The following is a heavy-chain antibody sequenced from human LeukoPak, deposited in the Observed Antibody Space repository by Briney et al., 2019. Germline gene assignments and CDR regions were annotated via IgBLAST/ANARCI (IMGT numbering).Heavy chain of an antibody. D-gene: IGHD6-19*01. CDR2: ISAYNGNT. J-gene: IGHJ4*02. CDR1: GYTFTSYG. V-gene: IGHV1-18*01. Sequence: ASVKVSCKASGYTFTSYGISWVRQAPGQGLERMGWISAYNGNTNYAQKLQGSVTMTTDTFTSTAYMELRSLRSNDTAVYYCARSSSPAARWLVNRYYFDYWGQGTLVTVSS. CDR3: ARSSSPAARWLVNRYYFDY.